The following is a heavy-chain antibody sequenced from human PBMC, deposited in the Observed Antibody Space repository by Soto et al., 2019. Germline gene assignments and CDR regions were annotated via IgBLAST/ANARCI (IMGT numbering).Heavy chain of an antibody. V-gene: IGHV3-23*01. J-gene: IGHJ1*01. CDR1: GFTFNTFE. CDR2: ISTDSSRA. D-gene: IGHD2-15*01. CDR3: VKGGWLDF. Sequence: EVQLLESGGGLVQPGGSLRLSCAASGFTFNTFEMSWVRQAPGRGLEWVSFISTDSSRAYYADAVKGRFTISRDNSKHTLYLQMNRLTAKDTAVYACVKGGWLDFWGQGTLVTVSS.